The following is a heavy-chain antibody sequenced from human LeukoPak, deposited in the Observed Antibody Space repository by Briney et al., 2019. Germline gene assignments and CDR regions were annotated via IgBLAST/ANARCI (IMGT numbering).Heavy chain of an antibody. CDR1: GGSFSGYY. CDR3: ARGVEMATITRSLVFDY. V-gene: IGHV4-34*01. CDR2: INHSGST. J-gene: IGHJ4*02. D-gene: IGHD5-24*01. Sequence: PSETLSLTCAVYGGSFSGYYWSWIRQPPGKGLEWIGEINHSGSTNYNPSLKSRVTISVDTSKNQFSLKLSSVTAADTAVYYCARGVEMATITRSLVFDYWGQGTLVTVSS.